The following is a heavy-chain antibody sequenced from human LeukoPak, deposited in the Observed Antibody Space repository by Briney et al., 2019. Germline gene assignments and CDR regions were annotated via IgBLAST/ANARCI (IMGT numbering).Heavy chain of an antibody. CDR2: IYSGGST. V-gene: IGHV3-66*02. CDR1: GFTVSSNY. CDR3: ARESCSGGSCYFDY. J-gene: IGHJ4*03. Sequence: GGSLRLSCAASGFTVSSNYMSWVRQAPGKGLEWVSVIYSGGSTYYADSVKGLFTISRDNSKNTLYLQMNSLRAEDTAVYYCARESCSGGSCYFDYWGQGPWSPSPQ. D-gene: IGHD2-15*01.